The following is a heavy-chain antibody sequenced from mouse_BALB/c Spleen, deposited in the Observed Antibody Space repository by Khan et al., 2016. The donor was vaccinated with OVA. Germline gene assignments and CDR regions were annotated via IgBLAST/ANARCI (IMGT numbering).Heavy chain of an antibody. CDR3: ARGYWYFDV. V-gene: IGHV9-1*02. CDR2: INTYTGEP. J-gene: IGHJ1*01. Sequence: QVQLKQSGPELKKPGETVKISCKASGYTFTNHGMNWVKQAPGKGLKWMGWINTYTGEPTYADDFKGRFAFPLETSASPAYLQINNLKNEDMAKYFCARGYWYFDVWGAGTTVTVSS. CDR1: GYTFTNHG.